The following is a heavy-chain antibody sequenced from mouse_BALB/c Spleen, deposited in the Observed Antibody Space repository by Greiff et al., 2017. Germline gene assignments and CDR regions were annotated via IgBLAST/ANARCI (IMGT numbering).Heavy chain of an antibody. CDR1: GYSFTGYN. D-gene: IGHD1-1*01. CDR3: ARRRATFTTVVDGAMDY. V-gene: IGHV1-39*01. Sequence: EVQLQQSGPELEKPGASVKISCKASGYSFTGYNMNWVKQSNGKSLEWIGNIDPYYGGTSYNQKFKGKATLTVDKSSSTAYMQLKSLTSEDSAVYYCARRRATFTTVVDGAMDYWGQGTSVTVSS. CDR2: IDPYYGGT. J-gene: IGHJ4*01.